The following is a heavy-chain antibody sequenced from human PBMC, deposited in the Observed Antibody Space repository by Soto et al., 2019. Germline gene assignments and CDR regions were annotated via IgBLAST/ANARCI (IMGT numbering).Heavy chain of an antibody. Sequence: SETLSLTCTVSGGSISSYYWSWIRQPPGKGLEWIGYIYYSGSTNYNPSLKSRVTISVDTSKNQFSLKLSSVTAADTAVYYCAGDFDRAVAHTWGQGNLVAVYS. D-gene: IGHD6-19*01. CDR1: GGSISSYY. CDR2: IYYSGST. V-gene: IGHV4-59*01. CDR3: AGDFDRAVAHT. J-gene: IGHJ4*02.